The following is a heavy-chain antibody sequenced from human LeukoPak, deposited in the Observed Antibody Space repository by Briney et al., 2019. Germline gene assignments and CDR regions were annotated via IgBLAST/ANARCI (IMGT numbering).Heavy chain of an antibody. CDR2: ISGSGGST. J-gene: IGHJ4*02. CDR3: ASTVVTAIRQPPDY. V-gene: IGHV3-23*01. Sequence: PGGSLRLSCAASGFTFSSYAMSWVRQAPGKGLEWVSAISGSGGSTYYADSVKGRFTISRDSSKNTLYLQMNSLRAEDTAVYYCASTVVTAIRQPPDYWGQGTLVTVSS. CDR1: GFTFSSYA. D-gene: IGHD2-21*02.